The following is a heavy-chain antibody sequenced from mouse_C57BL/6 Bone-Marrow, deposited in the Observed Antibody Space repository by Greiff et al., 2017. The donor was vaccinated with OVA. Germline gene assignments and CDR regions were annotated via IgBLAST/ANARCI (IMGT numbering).Heavy chain of an antibody. CDR3: TRGGHYYGSSYGAWFAY. V-gene: IGHV1-5*01. J-gene: IGHJ3*01. D-gene: IGHD1-1*01. Sequence: VQLQPSGTVLARPGASVKMSCKTSGYTFTSYWMHWVKQRPGQGLEWIGAIYPGNSDTSYNQKFKGKAKLTAVTSASTAYMELSSLTNEDSAVYYCTRGGHYYGSSYGAWFAYWGQGTLVTVSA. CDR2: IYPGNSDT. CDR1: GYTFTSYW.